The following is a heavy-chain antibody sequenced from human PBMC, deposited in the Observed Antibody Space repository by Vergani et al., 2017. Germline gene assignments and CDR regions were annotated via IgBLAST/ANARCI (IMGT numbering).Heavy chain of an antibody. D-gene: IGHD3-22*01. CDR2: FHPADSVT. CDR1: GYSFTNYW. Sequence: EVQLVQSGAEVKKPGESLNISCQISGYSFTNYWIGWVRQMPGKGLEWMGIFHPADSVTRYSPSFQGQVTISVDKASSTAYLQRSSLRASDSAMYYCARLYGRDSSGSKYFDYWGQGTLVTVSS. CDR3: ARLYGRDSSGSKYFDY. V-gene: IGHV5-51*01. J-gene: IGHJ4*02.